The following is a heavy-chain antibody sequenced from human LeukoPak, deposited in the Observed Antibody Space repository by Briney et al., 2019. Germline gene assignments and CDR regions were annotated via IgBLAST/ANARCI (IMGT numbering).Heavy chain of an antibody. Sequence: GSLRLSCAASGFTFSDYYMSWIRQPPGKGLEWIGEINHSGSTNYNPSLKSRVTISVDTSKNQFSLKLSSVTAADTAVYYCARGLRLNYYGSGSYYNHLDHWGQGTLVTVSS. CDR2: INHSGST. V-gene: IGHV4-34*01. CDR1: GFTFSDYY. J-gene: IGHJ4*02. D-gene: IGHD3-10*01. CDR3: ARGLRLNYYGSGSYYNHLDH.